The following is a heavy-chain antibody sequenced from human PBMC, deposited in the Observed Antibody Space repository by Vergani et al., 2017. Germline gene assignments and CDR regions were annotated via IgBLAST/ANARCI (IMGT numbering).Heavy chain of an antibody. D-gene: IGHD3-22*01. J-gene: IGHJ4*02. CDR3: ARQSYYYDSSCYYSDY. V-gene: IGHV1-69*02. CDR1: GGTFSSYT. CDR2: ILHVLDIA. Sequence: QVQLVQSGAEVKKPGSSVKVSCKSSGGTFSSYTICWVRHAPGQGLGWMGRILHVLDIANYAQKCQGRVTITADKSTITAYMELSSLRYEDTAVYYCARQSYYYDSSCYYSDYWGQGTLVTVSS.